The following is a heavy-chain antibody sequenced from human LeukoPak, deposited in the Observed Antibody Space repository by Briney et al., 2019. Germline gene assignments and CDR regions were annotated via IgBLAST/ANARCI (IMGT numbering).Heavy chain of an antibody. CDR2: IRYDGGQT. J-gene: IGHJ3*02. CDR3: ARDVYGSGSYYRGAFDI. V-gene: IGHV3-30*02. D-gene: IGHD3-10*01. CDR1: GFTFSNYG. Sequence: GGSLRLSCVAFGFTFSNYGMHWVRQAPGKGREWVAFIRYDGGQTYYADSVKGRFTVSRDNSENTLYLQMNNLRPEDTAVHYCARDVYGSGSYYRGAFDIWGQGTMVTVSS.